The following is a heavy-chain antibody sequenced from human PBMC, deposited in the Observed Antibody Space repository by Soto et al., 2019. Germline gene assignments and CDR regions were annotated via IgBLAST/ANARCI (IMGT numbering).Heavy chain of an antibody. Sequence: GESLKISCKGSGYSFTSYWIGWVRQMPGKGLEWMGIIYPGDSDTRYSPSFQGQVTISADKSISTAYLQRSSLKASDTAMYYCARHVTMVRGVIYYYYGMDVWGQGTTVTVSS. CDR1: GYSFTSYW. CDR3: ARHVTMVRGVIYYYYGMDV. V-gene: IGHV5-51*01. CDR2: IYPGDSDT. J-gene: IGHJ6*02. D-gene: IGHD3-10*01.